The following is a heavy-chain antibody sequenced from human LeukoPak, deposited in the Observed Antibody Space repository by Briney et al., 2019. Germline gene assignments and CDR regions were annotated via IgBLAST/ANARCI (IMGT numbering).Heavy chain of an antibody. CDR2: IWYDGSNK. J-gene: IGHJ4*02. D-gene: IGHD5-24*01. CDR3: ARDRRVRRDGYNEIYFDY. CDR1: GFTFSSYG. Sequence: GGSLRLFCAASGFTFSSYGMHWVRQASGKGLEWVAVIWYDGSNKYYAGSVKGRFTISRDNSKNTLYLQMNSLRAEDTAVYYCARDRRVRRDGYNEIYFDYWGQGTLVTVSS. V-gene: IGHV3-33*01.